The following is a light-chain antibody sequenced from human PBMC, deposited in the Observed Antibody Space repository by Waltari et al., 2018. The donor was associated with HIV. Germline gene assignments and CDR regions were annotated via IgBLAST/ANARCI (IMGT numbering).Light chain of an antibody. CDR1: QSVSSN. Sequence: ELVLTQSPATLSVSPGDSATLSCRASQSVSSNLAWYQQQPGQAPRLLIYGASTRATGIPAKFSGSGSGTEFTLTISSLQSEDFAVYYCQQYYNWPRTFGQGTKVEIK. J-gene: IGKJ1*01. CDR2: GAS. CDR3: QQYYNWPRT. V-gene: IGKV3-15*01.